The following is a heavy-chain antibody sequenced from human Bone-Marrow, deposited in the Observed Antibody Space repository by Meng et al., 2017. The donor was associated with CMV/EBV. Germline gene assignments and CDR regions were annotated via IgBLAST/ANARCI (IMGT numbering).Heavy chain of an antibody. CDR2: IGTAGDT. V-gene: IGHV3-13*03. J-gene: IGHJ4*02. CDR1: GFTFSTYD. CDR3: ARDLGPADSSGFSAPVLDY. Sequence: GESLKISCAACGFTFSTYDMHWVRQATGKTLQWVSAIGTAGDTYYPGSVKGQFTISRENANNSLYLQMNSLRAGDTAVYYCARDLGPADSSGFSAPVLDYWGQGTLVTVSS. D-gene: IGHD3-22*01.